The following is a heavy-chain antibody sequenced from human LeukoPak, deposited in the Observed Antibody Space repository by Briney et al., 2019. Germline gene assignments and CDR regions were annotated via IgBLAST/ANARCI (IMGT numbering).Heavy chain of an antibody. V-gene: IGHV1-18*01. D-gene: IGHD3-22*01. J-gene: IGHJ4*02. Sequence: ASVKVSCKASGYTFTSYGISWVRQAPGEGLEWMGWISAYNGNTNYAQKFQGRVTVTTDTSTSTAYMELRSLRSDDTAEYYCARVLNYDSSGYYESVYYLDYWGQGTLVTVSS. CDR2: ISAYNGNT. CDR1: GYTFTSYG. CDR3: ARVLNYDSSGYYESVYYLDY.